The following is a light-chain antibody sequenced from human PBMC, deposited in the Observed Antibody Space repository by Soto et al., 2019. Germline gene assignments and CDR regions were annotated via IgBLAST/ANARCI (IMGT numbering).Light chain of an antibody. CDR1: QDISHY. CDR3: QQAYTFPRT. V-gene: IGKV1D-12*01. CDR2: GAS. J-gene: IGKJ1*01. Sequence: DIQVTQSPSSVSASVGDRVTITCRASQDISHYLAWYQQKPGKAPKLLIYGASSLQSGVPSRFSGSGSGTDFTLTISSLPPEDFATFYCQQAYTFPRTFGQGTKVELQ.